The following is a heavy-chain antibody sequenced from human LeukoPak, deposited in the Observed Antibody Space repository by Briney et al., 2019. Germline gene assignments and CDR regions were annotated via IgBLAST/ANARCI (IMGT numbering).Heavy chain of an antibody. CDR3: ARRRAYCSSTSCYNPRSSFDI. CDR1: GYTFTGYY. V-gene: IGHV1-2*02. D-gene: IGHD2-2*02. CDR2: INPNSGGT. J-gene: IGHJ3*02. Sequence: ASVKVSCKASGYTFTGYYMHWVRRAPGQGLEWMGWINPNSGGTNYAQKFQGRVTMTRDTSISTAYMELSRLRSDDTAVYYCARRRAYCSSTSCYNPRSSFDIWGQGTMVTVSS.